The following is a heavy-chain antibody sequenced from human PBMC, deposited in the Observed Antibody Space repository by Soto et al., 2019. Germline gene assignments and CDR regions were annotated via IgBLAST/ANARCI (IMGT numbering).Heavy chain of an antibody. J-gene: IGHJ4*02. CDR2: MHNSGST. V-gene: IGHV4-59*08. Sequence: QVQLQESGPGLVKPSETLSLTCTVSGGSISSYYWTWIRQPPGKGLEWIGFMHNSGSTHYNPSLKSRVTISLDTSKNQFSLNLRSVTTADTAVYYCASMGYHYGSGSYPLDYWGQGTLVTVSS. D-gene: IGHD3-10*01. CDR1: GGSISSYY. CDR3: ASMGYHYGSGSYPLDY.